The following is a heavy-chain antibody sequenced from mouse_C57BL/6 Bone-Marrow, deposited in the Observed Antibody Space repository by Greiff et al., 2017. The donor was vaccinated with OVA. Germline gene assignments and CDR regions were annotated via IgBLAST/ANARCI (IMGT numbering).Heavy chain of an antibody. CDR1: GFTFSSYG. D-gene: IGHD1-1*01. V-gene: IGHV5-6*01. CDR2: ISSGGSYT. Sequence: EVQGVESGGDLVKPGGSLKLSCAASGFTFSSYGMSWVRQTPDKRLEWVATISSGGSYTYYPDSVKGRFTISRDNAKNTLYLQMSSLKSEDTAMYYCARQCTVVNYYAMDYWGQGTSVTVSS. J-gene: IGHJ4*01. CDR3: ARQCTVVNYYAMDY.